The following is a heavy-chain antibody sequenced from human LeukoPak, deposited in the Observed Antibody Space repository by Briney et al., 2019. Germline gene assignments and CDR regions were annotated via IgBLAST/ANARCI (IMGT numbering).Heavy chain of an antibody. V-gene: IGHV3-7*01. D-gene: IGHD3-22*01. CDR1: GFSMSVYW. Sequence: GGSLRLSCEASGFSMSVYWMSWVRQAPGKGLEWVGNIKQDGSERNYVDSVKGRFTISRGNAKKSLYLQINSLRAEDTAVYYCARDWGAYYHFFDYWGQGTLVTVSS. CDR3: ARDWGAYYHFFDY. CDR2: IKQDGSER. J-gene: IGHJ4*02.